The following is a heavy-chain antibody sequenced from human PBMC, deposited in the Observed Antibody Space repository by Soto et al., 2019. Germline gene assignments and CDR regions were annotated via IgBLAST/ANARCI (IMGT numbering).Heavy chain of an antibody. CDR1: GDSISSADYS. CDR2: ISHSGST. V-gene: IGHV4-30-2*01. D-gene: IGHD3-16*01. Sequence: SETLSLTCAVSGDSISSADYSWNWVRQPPGKGLEWIGYISHSGSTYYNPSLKSRVTISVDRSRNQFSLNLSSVTAADTAVYYCASQTSRLWHYWGQGTLVTVSS. CDR3: ASQTSRLWHY. J-gene: IGHJ4*02.